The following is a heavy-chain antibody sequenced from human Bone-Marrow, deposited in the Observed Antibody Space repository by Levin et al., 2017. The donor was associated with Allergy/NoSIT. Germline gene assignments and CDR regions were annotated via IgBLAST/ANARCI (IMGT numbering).Heavy chain of an antibody. V-gene: IGHV3-21*01. CDR3: ARAEYCSSTSCYPGYPLGY. Sequence: SCAASGFTFSSYSMNWVRQAPGKGLEWVSSISSSSSYIYYADSVKGRFTISRDNAKNSLYLQMNSLRAEDTAVYYCARAEYCSSTSCYPGYPLGYWGQGTLVTVSS. D-gene: IGHD2-2*01. CDR2: ISSSSSYI. J-gene: IGHJ4*02. CDR1: GFTFSSYS.